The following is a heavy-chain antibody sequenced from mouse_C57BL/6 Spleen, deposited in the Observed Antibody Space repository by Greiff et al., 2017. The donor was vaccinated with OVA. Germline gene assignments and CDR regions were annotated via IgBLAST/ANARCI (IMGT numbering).Heavy chain of an antibody. CDR2: IHPNSGST. CDR1: GYTFTSYW. Sequence: QVQLQQPGAELVKPGASVKLSCKASGYTFTSYWMHWVKQRPGQGLEWIGMIHPNSGSTNYNEKFKSKATLTVDKSSSTAYMQLSSLTSEDSAVYYCGFITTVVAPYAMDDWGQGTSVTVAS. J-gene: IGHJ4*01. D-gene: IGHD1-1*01. CDR3: GFITTVVAPYAMDD. V-gene: IGHV1-64*01.